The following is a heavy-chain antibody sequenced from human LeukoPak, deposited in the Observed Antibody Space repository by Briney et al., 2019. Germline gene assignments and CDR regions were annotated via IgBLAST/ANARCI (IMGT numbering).Heavy chain of an antibody. D-gene: IGHD6-19*01. J-gene: IGHJ4*02. CDR3: ARALSGYSSGWCWGYFDY. V-gene: IGHV4-4*02. Sequence: SGTLSLTCAVSGGSISSSNWWSWVRQPPGKGLEWIGEIYHSGSTNYNPSLKSRVTISVDKSKNQFSLKLSSVTAADTAVYYCARALSGYSSGWCWGYFDYWGQGTLVTVSS. CDR2: IYHSGST. CDR1: GGSISSSNW.